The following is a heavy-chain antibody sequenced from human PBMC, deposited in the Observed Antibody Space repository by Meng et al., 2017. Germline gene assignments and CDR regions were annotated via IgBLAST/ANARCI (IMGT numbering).Heavy chain of an antibody. CDR2: IWYDGSNK. J-gene: IGHJ6*02. D-gene: IGHD3-10*01. Sequence: GESLKISCAASGFTFSSYGMHWVRQAPGKGLEWVAVIWYDGSNKYYADSVKGRFTISRDNSKNTLYLQMNSLRAKGTAVYYCAREGSTVGRGYYYYYYGMDVWGQGTTVTVSS. CDR1: GFTFSSYG. CDR3: AREGSTVGRGYYYYYYGMDV. V-gene: IGHV3-33*01.